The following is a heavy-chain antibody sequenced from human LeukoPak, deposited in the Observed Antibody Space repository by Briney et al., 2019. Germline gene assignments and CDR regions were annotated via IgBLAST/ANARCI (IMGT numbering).Heavy chain of an antibody. Sequence: ASVTVSFKSSVYTFTIYYMHWVRQAPGQGLEWMGWINPNTGGTNYAQKFQGRVTMTSDTSISTAYMELSSLKSDDTAMYYCARAPMIVVVFPPRLDFWGQGTLVTVPS. D-gene: IGHD3-22*01. CDR3: ARAPMIVVVFPPRLDF. J-gene: IGHJ4*02. V-gene: IGHV1-2*02. CDR1: VYTFTIYY. CDR2: INPNTGGT.